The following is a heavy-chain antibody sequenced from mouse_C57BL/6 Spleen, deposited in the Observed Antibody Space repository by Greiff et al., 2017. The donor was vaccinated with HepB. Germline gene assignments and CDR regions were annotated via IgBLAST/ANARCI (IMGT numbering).Heavy chain of an antibody. CDR2: IFPGSGST. Sequence: VKLVESGPELVKPGASVKISCKASGYTFTDYYINWVKQRPGQGLEWIGWIFPGSGSTYYNEKFKGKATLTVDKSSSTAYMLLSSLTSEDSAVYFCARREEKLGRGFAYWGQGTLVTVSA. D-gene: IGHD4-1*01. V-gene: IGHV1-75*01. J-gene: IGHJ3*01. CDR3: ARREEKLGRGFAY. CDR1: GYTFTDYY.